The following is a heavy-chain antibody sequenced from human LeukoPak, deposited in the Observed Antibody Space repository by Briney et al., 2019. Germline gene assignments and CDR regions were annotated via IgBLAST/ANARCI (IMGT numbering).Heavy chain of an antibody. Sequence: SETLSLTCTVSGGSISNYYWSWIRQPAGKGLEWIGRIYTSGSTNYNPSLKSRVTISVDTSKNQFSLKLSSVTAADTAVYYCAREQYYGSGTPDYWGQGTLVTVSS. CDR2: IYTSGST. V-gene: IGHV4-4*07. CDR1: GGSISNYY. D-gene: IGHD3-10*01. CDR3: AREQYYGSGTPDY. J-gene: IGHJ4*02.